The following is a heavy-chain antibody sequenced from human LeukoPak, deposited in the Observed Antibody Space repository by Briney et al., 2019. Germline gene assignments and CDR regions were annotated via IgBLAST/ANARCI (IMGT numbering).Heavy chain of an antibody. J-gene: IGHJ6*02. V-gene: IGHV1-46*01. D-gene: IGHD1-26*01. Sequence: ASVKVSCMASGYTFTSYYMHWVRQAPGQGLEWMGIINPSGGSTSYAQKFQGRVTMTRDTSTSTVYMELSSLRSEDTAVYYCARGSGSYQDYYGMDVWGQGTTVTVSS. CDR3: ARGSGSYQDYYGMDV. CDR2: INPSGGST. CDR1: GYTFTSYY.